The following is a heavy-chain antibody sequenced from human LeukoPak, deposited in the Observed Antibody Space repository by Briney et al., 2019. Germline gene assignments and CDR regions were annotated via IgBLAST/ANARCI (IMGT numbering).Heavy chain of an antibody. V-gene: IGHV3-74*01. D-gene: IGHD1-26*01. Sequence: GGSLRLSCAASGFTFSNYWMHWVRQAPGKGLVWVSRINSDESTTAYADSAKGRFTISRDNAKNTLYLQMNSLRAEDTAVYYCADSGSYSYYFDYWGQGTLVTVSS. CDR3: ADSGSYSYYFDY. J-gene: IGHJ4*02. CDR2: INSDESTT. CDR1: GFTFSNYW.